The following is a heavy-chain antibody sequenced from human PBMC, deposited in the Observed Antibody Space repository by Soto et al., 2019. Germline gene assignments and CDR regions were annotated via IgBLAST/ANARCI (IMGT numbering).Heavy chain of an antibody. CDR2: IHSSGST. D-gene: IGHD6-13*01. J-gene: IGHJ5*02. CDR3: ARDQGVAAAGITWFDP. V-gene: IGHV4-4*07. Sequence: SATQSLTCPVSGASVNIYHWSWLRQHAGKGLEWIGHIHSSGSTNYNPSLKSRVTMSVDTSKNQFSLRLMSLTAADTAVYYCARDQGVAAAGITWFDPWGQGSLVTVSS. CDR1: GASVNIYH.